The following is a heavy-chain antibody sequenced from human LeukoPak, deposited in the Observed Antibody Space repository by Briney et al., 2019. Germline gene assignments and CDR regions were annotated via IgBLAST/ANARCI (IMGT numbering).Heavy chain of an antibody. V-gene: IGHV1-18*01. D-gene: IGHD3-22*01. CDR3: ARERRITMIPNMAAADAFDI. CDR1: GYTFTSYG. J-gene: IGHJ3*02. Sequence: ASVKVSCKASGYTFTSYGISWVRQAPGQGLEWMGWISAYNGNTNYAQKLQGRVTMTTDTSTSTAYMELRSLRSDDTAVYYCARERRITMIPNMAAADAFDIWGQGTMVTVSS. CDR2: ISAYNGNT.